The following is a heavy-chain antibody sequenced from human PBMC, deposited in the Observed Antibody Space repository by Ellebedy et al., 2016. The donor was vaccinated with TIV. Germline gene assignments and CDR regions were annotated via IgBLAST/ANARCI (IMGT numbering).Heavy chain of an antibody. CDR2: IYPGDSDT. Sequence: GESLKISXKGSGYSFTSYWIGWVRQMPGKGLEWMGIIYPGDSDTRYSPSFQGQVTISADKSISTAYLQWSSLKASDTAMYYCARRGRLTELGGYYYYYGMDVWGQGTTVTVSS. V-gene: IGHV5-51*01. J-gene: IGHJ6*02. CDR3: ARRGRLTELGGYYYYYGMDV. D-gene: IGHD1-26*01. CDR1: GYSFTSYW.